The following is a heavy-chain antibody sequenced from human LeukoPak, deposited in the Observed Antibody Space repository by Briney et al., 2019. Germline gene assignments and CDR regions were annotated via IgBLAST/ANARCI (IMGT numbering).Heavy chain of an antibody. J-gene: IGHJ4*02. CDR3: ATSSWYRLAY. CDR1: GFTFSDSF. Sequence: PGGSLRLSCAASGFTFSDSFMSWVRQAPGKGLEWVGRSRNKADSYTAEYAASVKGRFTISRDESKNSLYLQISSLETEDAAVYYCATSSWYRLAYWGQRSLVTVSS. V-gene: IGHV3-72*01. D-gene: IGHD6-13*01. CDR2: SRNKADSYTA.